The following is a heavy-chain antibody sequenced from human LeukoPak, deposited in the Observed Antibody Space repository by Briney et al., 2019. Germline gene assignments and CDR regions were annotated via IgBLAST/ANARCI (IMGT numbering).Heavy chain of an antibody. CDR1: GFTFSSYS. V-gene: IGHV3-21*01. D-gene: IGHD3-22*01. CDR3: ARDRNDCGGDCYTYYYDSSGYYPLDY. J-gene: IGHJ4*02. CDR2: ISSSSSYI. Sequence: PGGSLRLSCAASGFTFSSYSMNWVRQAPGKGLEWVSSISSSSSYIYYADSVKGRFTISRDNAKNSLYLQMNSLRAEDTAVYYCARDRNDCGGDCYTYYYDSSGYYPLDYWGQGTLVTVSS.